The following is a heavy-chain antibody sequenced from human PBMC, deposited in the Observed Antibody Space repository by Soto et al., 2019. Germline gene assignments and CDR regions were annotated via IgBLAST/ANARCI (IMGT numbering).Heavy chain of an antibody. J-gene: IGHJ3*02. V-gene: IGHV1-69*12. CDR3: ARVRPDAPAVPGPAVDI. CDR1: GGTFSSYA. D-gene: IGHD2-2*01. CDR2: IIPIFGTT. Sequence: QVQLVQSGVEVKKPGSSVKVSCKASGGTFSSYAISWVRQAPGQGLEWMGGIIPIFGTTNYAQKFQGRVTITADESTSTAYMELSSLRSEDTAVYYCARVRPDAPAVPGPAVDIWGQGTMVTVSS.